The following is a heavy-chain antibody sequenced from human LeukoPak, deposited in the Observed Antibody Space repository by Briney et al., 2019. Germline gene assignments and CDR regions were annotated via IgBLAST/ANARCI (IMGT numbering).Heavy chain of an antibody. D-gene: IGHD6-6*01. CDR3: ARDSRPGIAARNWFDP. J-gene: IGHJ5*02. Sequence: GASVKVSCKASGGTFSSYAISWVRQAPGQGLEWMGWINPNSGGTNYAQKFQGRVTMTRDTSISTAYMELSRLRSDDTAVYYCARDSRPGIAARNWFDPWGQGTLVTVSS. CDR1: GGTFSSYA. CDR2: INPNSGGT. V-gene: IGHV1-2*02.